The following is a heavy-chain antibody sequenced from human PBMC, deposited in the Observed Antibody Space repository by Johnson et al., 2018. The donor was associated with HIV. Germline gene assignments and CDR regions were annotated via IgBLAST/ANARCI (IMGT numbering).Heavy chain of an antibody. V-gene: IGHV3-53*01. CDR2: VYSDGIT. CDR3: VSSRDGYKGDNAFDI. CDR1: GFIVSSNY. D-gene: IGHD5-24*01. Sequence: VQLVESGGGLIQPGGSLRLSCAASGFIVSSNYMSWVRQAPGKGLEWVSVVYSDGITFYADSVKGRFTISRDKFKNTLYLQMNSLRAEDTALYYCVSSRDGYKGDNAFDIWGQGTMVTVSS. J-gene: IGHJ3*02.